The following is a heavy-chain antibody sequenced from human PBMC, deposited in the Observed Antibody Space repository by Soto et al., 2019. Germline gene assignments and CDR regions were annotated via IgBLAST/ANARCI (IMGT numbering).Heavy chain of an antibody. J-gene: IGHJ4*02. D-gene: IGHD3-10*01. CDR3: AKRYAVRGVTDLIIDY. CDR1: GFTFSSYA. V-gene: IGHV3-23*01. CDR2: ISGSGGST. Sequence: GGSLRLSCAASGFTFSSYAMSWVRQAPGKGLEWVSAISGSGGSTYYADSVKGRFTISRDNSKNTLYLQMNSLRAEDTAVYYCAKRYAVRGVTDLIIDYWGQGTLVTVSS.